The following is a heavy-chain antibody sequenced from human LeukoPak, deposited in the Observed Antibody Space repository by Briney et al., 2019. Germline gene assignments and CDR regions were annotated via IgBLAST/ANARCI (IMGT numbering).Heavy chain of an antibody. CDR2: IDPSDSYT. CDR3: ARLKRDGYNFDY. Sequence: GESLRISCQGSGYSFPIYWISWVRQMPGKGLEWMGRIDPSDSYTNYSPSSQGHVTISADKSISTAYLQWSSPRASDTAIYYCARLKRDGYNFDYWGQGTLVTVSS. CDR1: GYSFPIYW. V-gene: IGHV5-10-1*01. J-gene: IGHJ4*02. D-gene: IGHD5-24*01.